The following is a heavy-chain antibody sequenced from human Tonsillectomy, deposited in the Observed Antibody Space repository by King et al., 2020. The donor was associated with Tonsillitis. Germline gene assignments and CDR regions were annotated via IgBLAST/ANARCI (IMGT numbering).Heavy chain of an antibody. CDR3: AKDGIGLSGWYFDL. D-gene: IGHD3-16*01. CDR2: IAYDASYE. V-gene: IGHV3-30*18. Sequence: QLVQSGGGVVQPGRSLRLSCAASGFTFSNYGMHWVRQAPGKGLEWVALIAYDASYENYADPVKGRFAISRDNSKNTLYLEMISLRVEDTAVYYCAKDGIGLSGWYFDLWGRGTLVTVSS. J-gene: IGHJ2*01. CDR1: GFTFSNYG.